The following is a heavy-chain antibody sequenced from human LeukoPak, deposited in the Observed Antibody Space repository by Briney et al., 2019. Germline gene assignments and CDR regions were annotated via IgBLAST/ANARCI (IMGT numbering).Heavy chain of an antibody. Sequence: ASVKVSCKASGYSFTSYGFTWVRRAPGQGLEWMGWVSAYDGSTNYAQKIRGRVTMTTDASKNTVYMESRSLRFDDTAVYYCARGERDGMDVWGQETTVTVSS. V-gene: IGHV1-18*01. CDR3: ARGERDGMDV. J-gene: IGHJ6*02. CDR2: VSAYDGST. CDR1: GYSFTSYG.